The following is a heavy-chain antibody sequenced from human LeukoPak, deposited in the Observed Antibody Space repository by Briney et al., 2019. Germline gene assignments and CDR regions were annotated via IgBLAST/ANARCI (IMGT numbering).Heavy chain of an antibody. CDR1: GFTFSSYS. D-gene: IGHD2-15*01. Sequence: PGGSLRLSCAASGFTFSSYSMNWVRQAPGKGLEWVSSISSSSSYIYYADSVKGRFTISRDNAKNSLYLQMNSLRAEDMAVYYCASGRVINCSGGSCSYYFDYWGQGTLVTVSS. CDR2: ISSSSSYI. J-gene: IGHJ4*02. CDR3: ASGRVINCSGGSCSYYFDY. V-gene: IGHV3-21*01.